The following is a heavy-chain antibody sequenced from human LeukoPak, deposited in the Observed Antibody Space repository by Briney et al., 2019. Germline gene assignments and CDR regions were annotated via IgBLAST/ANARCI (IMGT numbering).Heavy chain of an antibody. D-gene: IGHD3-3*01. V-gene: IGHV3-21*01. CDR3: ARNDFMDV. Sequence: GGSLRLSCAASGFTFDDYTMHWVRQAPGKGLEWVSSISRSSSYIYYADSVKGRFTISRDNAKNSLYLQMNSLRAEDTAVYYCARNDFMDVWGKGTTVTVSS. CDR1: GFTFDDYT. J-gene: IGHJ6*03. CDR2: ISRSSSYI.